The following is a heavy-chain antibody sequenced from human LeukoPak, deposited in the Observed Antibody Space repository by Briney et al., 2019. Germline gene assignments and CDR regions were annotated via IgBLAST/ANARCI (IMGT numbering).Heavy chain of an antibody. CDR3: ARATAADTAMIYFDY. J-gene: IGHJ4*02. V-gene: IGHV3-11*01. D-gene: IGHD5-18*01. CDR1: GFTISDYY. Sequence: PGGSLRLSCAASGFTISDYYMSWIRQAPGEGLGWVSYISSSGNIIYSADSVKGRFTISRDNAKNSLYLQINSLRAEDTAVYYCARATAADTAMIYFDYWGQGTLVTVSS. CDR2: ISSSGNII.